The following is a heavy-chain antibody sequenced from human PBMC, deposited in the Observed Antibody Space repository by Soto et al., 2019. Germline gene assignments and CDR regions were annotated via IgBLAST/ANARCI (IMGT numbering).Heavy chain of an antibody. J-gene: IGHJ4*02. V-gene: IGHV4-34*01. CDR3: AREGNLGRWIQPLDY. D-gene: IGHD5-18*01. CDR2: INHSGST. CDR1: GGSFSGYY. Sequence: SETLSLTCAVYGGSFSGYYWTWIRQPPGTGLEWIGEINHSGSTNYNPSLKSRVTISVDTSKNHFSLKLISVTTADTAVYFCAREGNLGRWIQPLDYWGQGTLVTVSS.